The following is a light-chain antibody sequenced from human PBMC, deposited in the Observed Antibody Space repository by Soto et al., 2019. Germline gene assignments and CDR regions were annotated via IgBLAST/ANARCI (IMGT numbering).Light chain of an antibody. CDR1: QSVGSN. CDR3: QQSYNSPRT. J-gene: IGKJ1*01. Sequence: EIVMTQSPATLSVSPGDGATLSCRASQSVGSNLAWYQQKPGQPPRLLISGASTRATGIPARFSGSGSGTDFTLTISNLQPEDSATYYCQQSYNSPRTFGQGTKVDIK. CDR2: GAS. V-gene: IGKV3-15*01.